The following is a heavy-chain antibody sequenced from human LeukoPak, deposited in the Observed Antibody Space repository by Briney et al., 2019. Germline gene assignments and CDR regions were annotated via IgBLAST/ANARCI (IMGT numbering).Heavy chain of an antibody. CDR1: GFTFSSYA. CDR2: IGGSGGST. CDR3: AKGHLEGGGYYYFDY. V-gene: IGHV3-23*01. D-gene: IGHD2-21*01. J-gene: IGHJ4*02. Sequence: GGSLRLSRAASGFTFSSYAMSWVRQAPGEGLECVSDIGGSGGSTYYADSVKGRFTISRDNSKNTLYLQMHSLRAEDTAIYYCAKGHLEGGGYYYFDYWGQGTLVSDSS.